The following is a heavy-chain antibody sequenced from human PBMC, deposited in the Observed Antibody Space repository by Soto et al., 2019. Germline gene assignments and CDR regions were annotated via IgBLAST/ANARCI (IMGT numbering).Heavy chain of an antibody. CDR2: ISSSSSYI. D-gene: IGHD6-13*01. CDR1: GCTFSSYS. Sequence: PGWSLRLSCAASGCTFSSYSMNWVRQAPEKGLEWVSSISSSSSYIYYADSVKGRFTISRDNAKNSLYLQMNSLRAEDTAVYYCARETYSSSWFNWFDPWGQGTLVTVSS. V-gene: IGHV3-21*01. J-gene: IGHJ5*02. CDR3: ARETYSSSWFNWFDP.